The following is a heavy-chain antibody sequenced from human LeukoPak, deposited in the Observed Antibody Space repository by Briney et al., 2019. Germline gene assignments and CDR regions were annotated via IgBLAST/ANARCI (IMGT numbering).Heavy chain of an antibody. V-gene: IGHV3-21*01. J-gene: IGHJ3*02. Sequence: GGSLRLSCAASGFTFSSYSMNWVRQAPGKGLEWVSSISSSSSYIYYADSVKGRFTISRDNAKNSLCLQMNSLRAEDTAVYYCARSWLGAFDAFDIWGQGTMVTVSS. CDR3: ARSWLGAFDAFDI. D-gene: IGHD6-19*01. CDR1: GFTFSSYS. CDR2: ISSSSSYI.